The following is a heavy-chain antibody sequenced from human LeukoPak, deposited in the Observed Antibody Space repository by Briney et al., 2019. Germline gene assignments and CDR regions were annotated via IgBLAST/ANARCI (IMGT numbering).Heavy chain of an antibody. D-gene: IGHD3-10*01. CDR1: GFSFSNYA. CDR3: VKDIHYYGSGNYYNGYFDY. J-gene: IGHJ4*02. Sequence: GGSLILSCSASGFSFSNYAMHWVRQAPGKGLEYVSAISSNGGSTYYADSVKGRFTISRDNSKNTLYLQVSSLRAEDTAVYYCVKDIHYYGSGNYYNGYFDYWGQGTLVTVSS. V-gene: IGHV3-64D*09. CDR2: ISSNGGST.